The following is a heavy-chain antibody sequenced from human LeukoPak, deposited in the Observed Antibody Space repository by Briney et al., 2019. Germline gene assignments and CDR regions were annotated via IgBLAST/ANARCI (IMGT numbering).Heavy chain of an antibody. CDR2: INHSGST. V-gene: IGHV4-34*01. J-gene: IGHJ4*02. Sequence: SETLSLTCAVYGGSFSGYYWSWIRQPPGKGLEWIGEINHSGSTNCNPSLKSRVTISVDTSKNQFSLKLSSVTAADTAVYYCARGGNTRGFSFIDYWGQGTLVTVSS. CDR1: GGSFSGYY. CDR3: ARGGNTRGFSFIDY. D-gene: IGHD3-10*01.